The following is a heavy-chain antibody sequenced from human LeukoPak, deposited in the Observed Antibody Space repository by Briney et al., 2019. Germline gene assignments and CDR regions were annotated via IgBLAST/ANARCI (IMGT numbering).Heavy chain of an antibody. Sequence: GGALRLSCSASGVTFSSYAMHWGRQAPGKGGEYVSAISSNGGSTYYADSVKGRFTISRENSKTTLYLQMSSLRAEDTAVYYCVKELYYSGSGAFAYWGRGPRVT. CDR1: GVTFSSYA. CDR3: VKELYYSGSGAFAY. D-gene: IGHD3-10*01. J-gene: IGHJ4*02. V-gene: IGHV3-64D*06. CDR2: ISSNGGST.